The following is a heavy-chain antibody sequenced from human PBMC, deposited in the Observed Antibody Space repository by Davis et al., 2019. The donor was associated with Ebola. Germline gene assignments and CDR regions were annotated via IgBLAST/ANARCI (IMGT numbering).Heavy chain of an antibody. D-gene: IGHD5/OR15-5a*01. CDR2: INPSGGST. CDR1: GYTFTSYY. CDR3: ARYGVYGGTEAAFDY. V-gene: IGHV1-46*01. J-gene: IGHJ4*02. Sequence: VSVKVSCKASGYTFTSYYMHWVRQAPGQGLEWMGIINPSGGSTSYAQKFQGRVTMTRDTSTSTVYMELSSLRSEDTAVYYCARYGVYGGTEAAFDYWGQGTLVTVSS.